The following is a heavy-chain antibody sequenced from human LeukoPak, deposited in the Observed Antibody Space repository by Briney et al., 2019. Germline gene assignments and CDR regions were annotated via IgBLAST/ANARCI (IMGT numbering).Heavy chain of an antibody. CDR1: GFTFTGYW. D-gene: IGHD3-9*01. V-gene: IGHV3-7*04. Sequence: GGSLRLSCAASGFTFTGYWMSWVRQAPGKGLEWVANIKEDGSEKYYVDSVKGRFTISRDNAKNSLYLQMNSLRSEDTAVYYCARGGLRYFADRGQGTLVTVSS. CDR2: IKEDGSEK. J-gene: IGHJ4*02. CDR3: ARGGLRYFAD.